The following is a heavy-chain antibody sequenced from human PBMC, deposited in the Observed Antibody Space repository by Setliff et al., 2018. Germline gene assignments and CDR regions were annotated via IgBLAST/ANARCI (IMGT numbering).Heavy chain of an antibody. D-gene: IGHD6-13*01. Sequence: GASVKVSCKASGYTFTSYDINWVRQATGQGLEWMGWMNPNSGNTGYAQKFQGRVIITRNTSISTAYMELSSLRSEDTAVYYCAKGDITAGYAFDIWGQGTMVTVSS. CDR3: AKGDITAGYAFDI. CDR2: MNPNSGNT. CDR1: GYTFTSYD. J-gene: IGHJ3*02. V-gene: IGHV1-8*02.